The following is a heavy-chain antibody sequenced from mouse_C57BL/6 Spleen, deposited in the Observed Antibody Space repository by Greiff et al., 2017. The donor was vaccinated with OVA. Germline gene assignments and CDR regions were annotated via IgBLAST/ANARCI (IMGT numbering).Heavy chain of an antibody. J-gene: IGHJ2*01. Sequence: QVQLQQPGAELVRPGSSVKLSCKASGYTFTSYWMHWVKQRPIQGLEWIGNIDPSDSETHYNQKFKDKATLTVDKSSSTAYMQLSSLTSEDSAVYYCARPTHNRNSYFDYWGQGTTLTVSS. D-gene: IGHD2-10*01. CDR2: IDPSDSET. V-gene: IGHV1-52*01. CDR1: GYTFTSYW. CDR3: ARPTHNRNSYFDY.